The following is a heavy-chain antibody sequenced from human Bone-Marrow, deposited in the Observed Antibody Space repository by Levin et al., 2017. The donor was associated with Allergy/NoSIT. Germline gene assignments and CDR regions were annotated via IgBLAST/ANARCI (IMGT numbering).Heavy chain of an antibody. CDR2: IAYDGSNK. D-gene: IGHD6-6*01. CDR3: ATATFAALDK. CDR1: GLSFSNFA. V-gene: IGHV3-30*03. Sequence: GESLKISCAASGLSFSNFAMYWVRQAPGKGLELVALIAYDGSNKYYGDSVRGRFTISRDNSKSTLSLQMNSLRADDSALYYCATATFAALDKWGQGTLVTVSS. J-gene: IGHJ4*02.